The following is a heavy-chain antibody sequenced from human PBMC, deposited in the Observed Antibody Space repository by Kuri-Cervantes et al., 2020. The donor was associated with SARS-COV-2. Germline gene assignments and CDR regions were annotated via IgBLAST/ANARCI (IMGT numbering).Heavy chain of an antibody. CDR2: IKQDGSEK. V-gene: IGHV3-7*01. Sequence: GGSLRLSCAASGFTFSSYEMNWVRQAPGKGLEWVANIKQDGSEKYYVDSVKGRFTISRDNAKNSPYLQMNSLRAEDTAVYYCARWGVYYFDYWGQGTLVTVSS. J-gene: IGHJ4*02. D-gene: IGHD3-16*01. CDR1: GFTFSSYE. CDR3: ARWGVYYFDY.